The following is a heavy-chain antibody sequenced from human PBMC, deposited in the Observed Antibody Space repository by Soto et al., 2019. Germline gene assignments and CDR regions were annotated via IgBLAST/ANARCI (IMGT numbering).Heavy chain of an antibody. D-gene: IGHD3-10*01. V-gene: IGHV4-30-4*01. CDR3: ARDRPITMVRGSYFDP. CDR2: IYYSGST. J-gene: IGHJ4*02. Sequence: ASETLSLTCTVSGGSISSGDYYWSWIRQPPGKGLEWIGYIYYSGSTYYNPSLKSRVTISVDTSKNQFSLKLSSVTAADTAVYYCARDRPITMVRGSYFDPWGQGTQVTVSS. CDR1: GGSISSGDYY.